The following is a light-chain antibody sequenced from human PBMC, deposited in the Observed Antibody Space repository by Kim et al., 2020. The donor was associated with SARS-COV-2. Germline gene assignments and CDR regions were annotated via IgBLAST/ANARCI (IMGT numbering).Light chain of an antibody. CDR1: SGIHFDIYN. CDR3: AIWYSNTWV. Sequence: FTCTWRSGIHFDIYNIFWYQQKPGSLPRYLLRYKSDSNKEQGSGVPSRFSGSKDASTNAGLLLIAGLQSEDEADYYCAIWYSNTWVFGGGTQLTVL. J-gene: IGLJ3*02. CDR2: YKSDSNK. V-gene: IGLV5-39*01.